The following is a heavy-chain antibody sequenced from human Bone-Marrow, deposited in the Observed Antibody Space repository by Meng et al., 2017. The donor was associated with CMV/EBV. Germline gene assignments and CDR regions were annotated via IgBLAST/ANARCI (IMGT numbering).Heavy chain of an antibody. CDR1: GFTVSSYS. Sequence: GESLKISCAASGFTVSSYSMNWVRQAPGKGLEWVAFIRYDGSNKYYADSVKGRFTISRDNSKNTLYLQMNSLRAEDTAVYYCAKVFYYGSGSYYLGYGMDFWGQGTTVTVSS. J-gene: IGHJ6*02. CDR2: IRYDGSNK. D-gene: IGHD3-10*01. V-gene: IGHV3-30*02. CDR3: AKVFYYGSGSYYLGYGMDF.